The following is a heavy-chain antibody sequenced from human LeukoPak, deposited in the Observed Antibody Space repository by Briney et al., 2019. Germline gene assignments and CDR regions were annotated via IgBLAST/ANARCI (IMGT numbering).Heavy chain of an antibody. CDR3: ARDSSDIVVVPAAPGRY. CDR2: ISYDGSNK. D-gene: IGHD2-2*01. CDR1: GFTFSSYA. V-gene: IGHV3-30*04. J-gene: IGHJ4*02. Sequence: GGSLRLSGEPSGFTFSSYAMHWVRKAPGKGLEWVAVISYDGSNKYYADSVKGRFTISRDNSKNTLYLQMNSLRAEDTAVYYCARDSSDIVVVPAAPGRYWGQGTLVTVSS.